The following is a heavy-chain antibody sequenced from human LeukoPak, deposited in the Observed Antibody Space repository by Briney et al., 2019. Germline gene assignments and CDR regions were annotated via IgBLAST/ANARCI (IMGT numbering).Heavy chain of an antibody. CDR2: MNPNSGNT. D-gene: IGHD1-1*01. CDR1: GYTFTSFD. Sequence: ASVKVSCKASGYTFTSFDINWVRQATGQGLEWMGWMNPNSGNTGYAQKFRGRVTMTRNSSISTAYMELSSLRSEDTAVYYCARGRAGNWNDYWGQGTLVTVSS. CDR3: ARGRAGNWNDY. V-gene: IGHV1-8*01. J-gene: IGHJ4*02.